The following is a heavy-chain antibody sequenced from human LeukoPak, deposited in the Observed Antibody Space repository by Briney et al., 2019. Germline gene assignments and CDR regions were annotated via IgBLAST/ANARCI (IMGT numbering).Heavy chain of an antibody. CDR1: GGSISSSYYY. CDR2: IYYSGST. Sequence: SETLSLTCTVSGGSISSSYYYWGWIRQPPGKGLECIGYIYYSGSTNYNPSLKSRVTISVDTSKNQFSLKLSSVTAADTAVYYCARDRIVGAVNAFDIWGQGTMVTVSS. CDR3: ARDRIVGAVNAFDI. D-gene: IGHD1-26*01. V-gene: IGHV4-61*01. J-gene: IGHJ3*02.